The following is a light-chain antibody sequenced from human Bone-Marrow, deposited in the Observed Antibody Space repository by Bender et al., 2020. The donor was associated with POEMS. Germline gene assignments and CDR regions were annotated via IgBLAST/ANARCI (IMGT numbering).Light chain of an antibody. V-gene: IGLV1-40*01. J-gene: IGLJ3*02. Sequence: QSVLPPPPSVSGAPGQRVTISCTGSSSNTGSGYDINWYQHLPGTAHKLLIYGYNNRPSGVPDRFSGSKSGTSASLAITGLQAEDGGDYYCQSYDNSLGGWVFGGGTKLTVL. CDR2: GYN. CDR1: SSNTGSGYD. CDR3: QSYDNSLGGWV.